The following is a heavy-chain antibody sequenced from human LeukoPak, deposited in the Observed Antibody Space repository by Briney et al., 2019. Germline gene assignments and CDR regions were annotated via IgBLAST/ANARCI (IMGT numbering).Heavy chain of an antibody. CDR1: GFTVSSNY. CDR3: ASPRDDFDAFDI. V-gene: IGHV3-53*04. Sequence: GGSLRLSCAASGFTVSSNYMSWVRQAPGKGLEWVSVIYSGGSTYYADSVKGRFTISRHNSKNMLYLQMNSLRAEDTAVYYCASPRDDFDAFDIWGQGTMVTVSS. CDR2: IYSGGST. D-gene: IGHD2-21*02. J-gene: IGHJ3*02.